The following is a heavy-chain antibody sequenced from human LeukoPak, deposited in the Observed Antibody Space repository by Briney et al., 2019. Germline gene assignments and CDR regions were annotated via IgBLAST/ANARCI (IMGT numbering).Heavy chain of an antibody. J-gene: IGHJ4*02. CDR3: ARDPSSPWELLHYFDY. Sequence: GGSLRLSCAASGFTFSSDGMHWVRQAPGKGLEWVAVMWYDGSNKYYADSVKGRFTISRDNSKNTLYLQMNSLRAEDTAVYYCARDPSSPWELLHYFDYWGQGTLVTVSS. CDR2: MWYDGSNK. CDR1: GFTFSSDG. D-gene: IGHD1-26*01. V-gene: IGHV3-33*01.